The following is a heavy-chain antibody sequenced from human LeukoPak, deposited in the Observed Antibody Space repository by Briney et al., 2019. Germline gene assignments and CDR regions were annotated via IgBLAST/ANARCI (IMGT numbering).Heavy chain of an antibody. V-gene: IGHV4-30-4*08. J-gene: IGHJ4*02. CDR3: ARRGSGWSTQYYFDY. Sequence: SETLSLTCTVSGGSISSGDYYWSWIRQPPGKGLEWIGYIYYSGSTYYNPSLKSRVTISVDTSKNQFSLMLSSVTAADTAVYYCARRGSGWSTQYYFDYWGQGTLVTVSS. CDR1: GGSISSGDYY. CDR2: IYYSGST. D-gene: IGHD6-19*01.